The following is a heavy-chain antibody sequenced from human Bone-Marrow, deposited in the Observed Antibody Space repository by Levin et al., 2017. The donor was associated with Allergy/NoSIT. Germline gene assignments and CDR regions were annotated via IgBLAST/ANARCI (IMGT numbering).Heavy chain of an antibody. Sequence: GGSLRLSCAASGFTFSSYGMHWVRQAPGKGLEWVAVIWYDGSNKYYADSVKGRFTISRDNSKNTLYLQMNSLRAEDTAVYYCARDAYGDYAAFDSWGQGTMVTVSS. CDR1: GFTFSSYG. V-gene: IGHV3-33*01. J-gene: IGHJ3*02. D-gene: IGHD4-17*01. CDR2: IWYDGSNK. CDR3: ARDAYGDYAAFDS.